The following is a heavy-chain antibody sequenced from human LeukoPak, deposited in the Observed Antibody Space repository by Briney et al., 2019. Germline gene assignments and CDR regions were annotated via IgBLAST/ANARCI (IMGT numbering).Heavy chain of an antibody. D-gene: IGHD2/OR15-2a*01. Sequence: VASVKVSCKASGFPFTMYYTHWVRQAPGQGLEWMGWISSHNGNTNYAQKVQGRVTMTTDTSTSTAYMELRSLRSDDTAVYYCARDVFGVIAGVQLDYWGQGTLVTVSS. J-gene: IGHJ4*02. CDR1: GFPFTMYY. CDR2: ISSHNGNT. CDR3: ARDVFGVIAGVQLDY. V-gene: IGHV1-18*04.